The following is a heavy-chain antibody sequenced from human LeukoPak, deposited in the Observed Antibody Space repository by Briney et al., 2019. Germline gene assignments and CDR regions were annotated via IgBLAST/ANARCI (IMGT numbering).Heavy chain of an antibody. J-gene: IGHJ4*02. CDR3: ARRGSSGYNYYFDY. Sequence: PSETLSLTCTVSGGSISSSSYYWGWIRQPPGKGLEWIGSIYYSGSTYYNPSLKSRVTISVDTSKNQFSLKLSSVTAADTAVYYCARRGSSGYNYYFDYWGQGTLVTVSS. V-gene: IGHV4-39*01. CDR2: IYYSGST. D-gene: IGHD5-24*01. CDR1: GGSISSSSYY.